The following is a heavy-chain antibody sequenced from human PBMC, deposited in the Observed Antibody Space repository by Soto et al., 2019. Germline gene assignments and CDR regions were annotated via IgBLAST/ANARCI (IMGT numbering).Heavy chain of an antibody. D-gene: IGHD5-18*01. Sequence: SETLSLTCTVSGGSISSYYWSWIRQPPGKGLEWIGYIYYSGSTNYNPSLKSRVTISVDTSKNQFSLKLSSVTAADTAVYYCAMTYRGYSYGSHFDYWGQGTLVTVS. CDR1: GGSISSYY. V-gene: IGHV4-59*08. CDR2: IYYSGST. J-gene: IGHJ4*02. CDR3: AMTYRGYSYGSHFDY.